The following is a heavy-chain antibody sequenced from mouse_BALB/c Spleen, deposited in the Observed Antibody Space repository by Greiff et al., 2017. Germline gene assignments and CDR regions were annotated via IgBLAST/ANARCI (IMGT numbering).Heavy chain of an antibody. CDR1: GYTFTSYY. D-gene: IGHD1-1*01. Sequence: VKLMESGPELVKPGASVRISCKASGYTFTSYYIHWVKQRPGQGLEWIGWIYPGNVNTKYNEKFKGKATLTADKSSSTAYMQLSSLTSEDSAVYFCARLLRSFYAMDYWGQGTSVTVSS. V-gene: IGHV1S56*01. CDR3: ARLLRSFYAMDY. J-gene: IGHJ4*01. CDR2: IYPGNVNT.